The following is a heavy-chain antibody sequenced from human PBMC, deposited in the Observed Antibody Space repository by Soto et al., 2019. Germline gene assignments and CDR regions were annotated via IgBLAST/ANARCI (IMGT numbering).Heavy chain of an antibody. V-gene: IGHV3-33*01. CDR3: ARRTTTVTINYYGMDV. D-gene: IGHD4-17*01. Sequence: GGSLRLSCAASGFTFSSYGMHWVRQAPGKGLEWVAVIWYDGSNKYYADSVKGRFTISRDNSKNTLYLQMNSLRAEDTAVYYCARRTTTVTINYYGMDVWGQGTTVTVSS. CDR1: GFTFSSYG. J-gene: IGHJ6*02. CDR2: IWYDGSNK.